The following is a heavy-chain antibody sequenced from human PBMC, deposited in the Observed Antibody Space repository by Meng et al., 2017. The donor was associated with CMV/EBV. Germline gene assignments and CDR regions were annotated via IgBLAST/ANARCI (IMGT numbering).Heavy chain of an antibody. CDR1: GFTFSSYS. Sequence: GESLKISCAASGFTFSSYSMNWVRQAPGKGLEWVSSISSSSSYIYYADSVKGRFTISRENAKNSLYLQMNSLRAEDTAVYYCARAEDIVVVPAARHLYYYYGMDVWGQGTTVTVSS. CDR3: ARAEDIVVVPAARHLYYYYGMDV. V-gene: IGHV3-21*01. J-gene: IGHJ6*02. CDR2: ISSSSSYI. D-gene: IGHD2-2*01.